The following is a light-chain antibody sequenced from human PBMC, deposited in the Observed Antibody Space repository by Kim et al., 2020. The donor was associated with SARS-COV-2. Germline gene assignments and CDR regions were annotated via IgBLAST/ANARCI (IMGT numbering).Light chain of an antibody. Sequence: GYPDQTASITCSGDKLGDKYACWYQQKPGQSPVLVIYQDSKRPSGIPERFSGSNSGNTATLTISGTQAMDEADYYCQAWDSGTWVFGGGTKLTVL. V-gene: IGLV3-1*01. CDR1: KLGDKY. J-gene: IGLJ3*02. CDR2: QDS. CDR3: QAWDSGTWV.